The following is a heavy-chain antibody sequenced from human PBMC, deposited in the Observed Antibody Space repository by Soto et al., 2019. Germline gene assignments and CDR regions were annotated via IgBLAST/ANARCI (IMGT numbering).Heavy chain of an antibody. J-gene: IGHJ4*02. V-gene: IGHV3-30-3*01. D-gene: IGHD5-12*01. CDR2: ISYDGSNK. CDR3: ARQIVEMATTTDY. CDR1: GFTFSSYA. Sequence: GGSLRLSCAASGFTFSSYAMHWVRQAPGKGLEWVAVISYDGSNKYYADSVKGRFTISRDNSKNTLYLQMNSLRAEDTAVYYCARQIVEMATTTDYWGQGTLVTVSS.